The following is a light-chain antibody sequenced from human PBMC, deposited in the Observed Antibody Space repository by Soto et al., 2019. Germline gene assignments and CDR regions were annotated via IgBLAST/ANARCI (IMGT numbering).Light chain of an antibody. CDR1: QSIASSY. J-gene: IGKJ1*01. CDR2: GAT. V-gene: IGKV3-20*01. Sequence: EIVLTQSPGILSLSPGERATLSCRASQSIASSYLAWYQQKPGQPTRLLIYGATNRATDTPVRFSASGSGTDFTLTISRLEPEDFAVYYCQRYGSSLWTFGQGTKVEIK. CDR3: QRYGSSLWT.